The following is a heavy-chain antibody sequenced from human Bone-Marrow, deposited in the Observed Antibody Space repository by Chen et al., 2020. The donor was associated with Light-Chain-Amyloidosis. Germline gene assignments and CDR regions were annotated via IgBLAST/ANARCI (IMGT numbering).Heavy chain of an antibody. J-gene: IGHJ3*02. Sequence: QVQLQESGPGLVKPSETLSLTCTVSGGSISSYYWGWIRQPPGKGLEWIGSIYYSGSTYYNPSLKSRVTISVDTSKNQFSLKLSSVTAADTAVYYCARDYYDSSGYTDAFDIWGQGTMVTVSS. D-gene: IGHD3-22*01. V-gene: IGHV4-39*07. CDR2: IYYSGST. CDR1: GGSISSYY. CDR3: ARDYYDSSGYTDAFDI.